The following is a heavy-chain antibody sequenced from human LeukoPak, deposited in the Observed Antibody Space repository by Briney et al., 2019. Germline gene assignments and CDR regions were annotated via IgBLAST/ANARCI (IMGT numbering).Heavy chain of an antibody. CDR1: GFTLSSYA. V-gene: IGHV3-23*01. CDR2: VDGGGGGT. CDR3: AKQSAGSAAWYSLHYDF. D-gene: IGHD6-13*01. Sequence: GGSLRLSCAASGFTLSSYAMTWVRQAPGRGLEWVSSVDGGGGGTYYADSVKGRFTISRDNSKDTLYLQMNGLRAEDTAVYFCAKQSAGSAAWYSLHYDFWGQGTLDTVSS. J-gene: IGHJ4*02.